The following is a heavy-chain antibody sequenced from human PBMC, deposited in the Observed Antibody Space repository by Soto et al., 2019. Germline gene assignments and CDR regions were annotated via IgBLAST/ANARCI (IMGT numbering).Heavy chain of an antibody. CDR1: GFSLSTSGVG. Sequence: QITLKESGPTLVKPTQTLTLTCTFSGFSLSTSGVGVGWIRQPPGKALEGLALIYLDDDKRYSPSLKSRLTITKDTSKLQLDLTMTNMDPVDTATYYCAHSLIPNWGSRGAFDYLRQGTLVTVSS. V-gene: IGHV2-5*02. CDR3: AHSLIPNWGSRGAFDY. D-gene: IGHD7-27*01. CDR2: IYLDDDK. J-gene: IGHJ4*02.